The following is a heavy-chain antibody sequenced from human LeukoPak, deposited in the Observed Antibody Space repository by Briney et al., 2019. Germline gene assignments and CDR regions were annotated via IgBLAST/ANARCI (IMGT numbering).Heavy chain of an antibody. Sequence: GGSLRLSCAASGDTFSNYAMTWVRQAPGKGLEWVSSLSSSGSFTYYDDSVKGRFTISRDNSKNTLYLQMNSLRAEDTAVYYCAKGVATVSYFDSWGQGILVTVSS. D-gene: IGHD5-24*01. CDR1: GDTFSNYA. CDR3: AKGVATVSYFDS. J-gene: IGHJ4*02. CDR2: LSSSGSFT. V-gene: IGHV3-23*01.